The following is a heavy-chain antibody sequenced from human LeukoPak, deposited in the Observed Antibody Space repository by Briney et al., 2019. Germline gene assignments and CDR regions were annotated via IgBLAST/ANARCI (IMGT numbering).Heavy chain of an antibody. D-gene: IGHD4-17*01. CDR3: ARGTVTFGFDY. J-gene: IGHJ4*02. CDR1: GGTFSSYT. Sequence: GASVKVSCKASGGTFSSYTISWVRQAPGQGLEWMGRIIPILGIANYAQKFQGSVTITADKSTSTAYMELSSLRSEDTAVYYCARGTVTFGFDYWGQGTLVTVSS. CDR2: IIPILGIA. V-gene: IGHV1-69*02.